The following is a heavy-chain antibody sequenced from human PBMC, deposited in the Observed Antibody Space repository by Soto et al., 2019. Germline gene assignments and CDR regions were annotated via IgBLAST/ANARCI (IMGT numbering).Heavy chain of an antibody. CDR2: IYYSGST. CDR1: GGSISSSSYY. D-gene: IGHD2-15*01. CDR3: ARQRGQSGYCSGGSCNYYYYYYMDV. J-gene: IGHJ6*03. Sequence: SETLSLTCTVSGGSISSSSYYWGWIRQPPGKGLEWIGSIYYSGSTYYNPSLKSRVTISVDTSKNQFSLKLSSVTAADTAVYYCARQRGQSGYCSGGSCNYYYYYYMDVWGKGTTVTVSS. V-gene: IGHV4-39*01.